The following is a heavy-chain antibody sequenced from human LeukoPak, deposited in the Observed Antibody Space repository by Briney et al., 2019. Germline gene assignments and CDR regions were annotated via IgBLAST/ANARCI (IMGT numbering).Heavy chain of an antibody. V-gene: IGHV3-30*02. Sequence: GGSLRLSCVASGFTFSSYGMHWVRQAPGKGLEWVAFIRYDGSNKYYADSVKGRFTISRDNSKNTLYLQMNSLRAEDTAVYYCAKDRAVVVTAILDYWGQGTLVTVSS. CDR2: IRYDGSNK. J-gene: IGHJ4*02. D-gene: IGHD2-21*02. CDR1: GFTFSSYG. CDR3: AKDRAVVVTAILDY.